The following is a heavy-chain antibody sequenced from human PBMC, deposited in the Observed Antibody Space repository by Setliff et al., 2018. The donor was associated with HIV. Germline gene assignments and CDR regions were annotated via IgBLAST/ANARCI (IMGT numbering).Heavy chain of an antibody. CDR1: GFTFRSYW. CDR3: ARDCRVGWVFTYGMDV. V-gene: IGHV3-74*01. D-gene: IGHD6-13*01. Sequence: PGGSLRLSCAASGFTFRSYWMYWVRQPPGKGLVWVSRINIDGGSTNYADSVKGRFTISRDNDKNTLYLQMNSLRAEDTAVYYCARDCRVGWVFTYGMDVWGQGTLVTVSS. CDR2: INIDGGST. J-gene: IGHJ6*02.